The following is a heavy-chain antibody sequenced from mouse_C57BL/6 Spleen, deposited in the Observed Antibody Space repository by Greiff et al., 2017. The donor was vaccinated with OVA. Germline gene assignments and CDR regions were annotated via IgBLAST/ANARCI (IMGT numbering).Heavy chain of an antibody. CDR2: IYPGDGDT. CDR3: ARRGLYDGYLWYVDY. Sequence: QVQLQQSGPELVKPGASVKISCKASGYAFSSSWMNWVKQRPGKGLEWIGRIYPGDGDTNYNGKFKGKATLTADKSSSTAYMQLSSLTSEDSAVYFCARRGLYDGYLWYVDYWGQGTTLTVSS. J-gene: IGHJ2*01. V-gene: IGHV1-82*01. CDR1: GYAFSSSW. D-gene: IGHD2-3*01.